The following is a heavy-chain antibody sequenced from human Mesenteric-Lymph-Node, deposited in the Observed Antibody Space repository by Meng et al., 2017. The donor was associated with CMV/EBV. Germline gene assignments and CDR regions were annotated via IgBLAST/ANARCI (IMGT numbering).Heavy chain of an antibody. Sequence: SQTLSLTCAVYGGSFSGYYWSWIRQPPGKGLEWIGEINHSGSTNYNPSLKSRVTISVDTSKNQFSLKLTSVTAADTAIYYCARERTTLISPAGLGYFWVDPWGQGALVTVSS. CDR1: GGSFSGYY. D-gene: IGHD4-17*01. V-gene: IGHV4-34*01. CDR2: INHSGST. CDR3: ARERTTLISPAGLGYFWVDP. J-gene: IGHJ5*02.